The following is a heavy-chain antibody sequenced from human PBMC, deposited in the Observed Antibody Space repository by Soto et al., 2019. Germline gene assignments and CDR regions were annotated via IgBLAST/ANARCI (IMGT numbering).Heavy chain of an antibody. V-gene: IGHV3-23*01. CDR3: AKVYYGSGSHSPFAS. CDR1: GFTFSSYA. Sequence: GGSLRLSCAASGFTFSSYAMSWVRQAPGKGLEWVSAISGSGGSTYYADSVKGRFTISRDNSKNTLYLQMNSLRAEDTAVYYCAKVYYGSGSHSPFASWGQGTLVTVSS. D-gene: IGHD3-10*01. J-gene: IGHJ4*02. CDR2: ISGSGGST.